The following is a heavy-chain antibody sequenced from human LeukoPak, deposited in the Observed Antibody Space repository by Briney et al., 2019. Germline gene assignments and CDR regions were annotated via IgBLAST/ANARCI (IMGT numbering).Heavy chain of an antibody. CDR3: AKDLLQTFFFDSSGYYSDAFGM. Sequence: GGSLRLSCAASEFTFSNFAMSWARPAPGKGLTWVSTLSGSGDNSYYADSVKGRFTISRDNSMNTLSLHMNTLRAEDTAVYYCAKDLLQTFFFDSSGYYSDAFGMWGQRTMVTVSP. V-gene: IGHV3-23*01. J-gene: IGHJ3*02. CDR2: LSGSGDNS. CDR1: EFTFSNFA. D-gene: IGHD3-22*01.